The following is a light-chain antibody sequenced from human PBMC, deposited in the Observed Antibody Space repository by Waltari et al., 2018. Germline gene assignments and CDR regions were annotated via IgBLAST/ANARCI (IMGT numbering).Light chain of an antibody. CDR1: SSDIGGYNY. Sequence: QSALTQPASVSGSPGQSITISCTGTSSDIGGYNYVSWYQQHPGKAPKLIIYDVTERPSGLSNRFSGSKSGNSASLTISGLQAEDEAAYFCSSYTSSTSFVFGGGTNLTVL. V-gene: IGLV2-14*03. CDR2: DVT. CDR3: SSYTSSTSFV. J-gene: IGLJ2*01.